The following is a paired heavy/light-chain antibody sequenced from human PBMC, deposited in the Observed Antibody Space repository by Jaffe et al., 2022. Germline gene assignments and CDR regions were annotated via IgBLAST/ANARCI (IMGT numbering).Light chain of an antibody. J-gene: IGKJ2*01. CDR1: QSISSW. CDR3: QQYNSYSPGYT. CDR2: KAS. Sequence: DIQMTQSPSTLSASVGDRVTITCRASQSISSWLAWYQQKPGKAPKLLIYKASSLESGVPSRFSGSGSGTEFTLTISSLQPDDFATYYCQQYNSYSPGYTFGQGTKLEIK. V-gene: IGKV1-5*03.
Heavy chain of an antibody. D-gene: IGHD3-3*01. CDR1: GFTFSSYA. CDR2: ISGSGGST. CDR3: AKGVASDFWSGYPSYYFDY. Sequence: EVQLLESGGGLVQPGGSLRLSCAASGFTFSSYAMSWVRQAPGKGLEWVSAISGSGGSTYYADSVKGRFTISRDNSKNTLYLQMNSLRAEDTAVYYCAKGVASDFWSGYPSYYFDYWGQGTLVTVSS. V-gene: IGHV3-23*01. J-gene: IGHJ4*02.